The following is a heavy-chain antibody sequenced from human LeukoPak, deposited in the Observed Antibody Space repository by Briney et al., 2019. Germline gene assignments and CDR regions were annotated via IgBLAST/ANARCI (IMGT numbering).Heavy chain of an antibody. CDR1: GDSISSYY. CDR3: ARDRVITFTQTSSFWGSYRYSGAFDI. D-gene: IGHD3-16*02. V-gene: IGHV4-59*06. Sequence: SETLSLTCSVSGDSISSYYWSWIRQPAGKGLEWIGYIYYSGSTYYNPSLKSRVTISVDTSKNQFSLKLSSVTAADTAVYYCARDRVITFTQTSSFWGSYRYSGAFDIWGQGTMVTVSS. CDR2: IYYSGST. J-gene: IGHJ3*02.